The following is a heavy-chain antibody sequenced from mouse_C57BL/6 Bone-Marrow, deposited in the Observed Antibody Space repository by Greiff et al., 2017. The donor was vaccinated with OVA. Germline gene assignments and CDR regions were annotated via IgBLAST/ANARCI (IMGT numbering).Heavy chain of an antibody. Sequence: VQLQQSGAELAKPGASVKLSCKASGYTFTSYWMHWVKQRTGQGLEWIGYINPISGYTKYNEKFKDKATLTADKSSSTAYMQLSSLTYEDSAVYDCASDYGCAPSYFDYWGQVTPVTVSA. CDR3: ASDYGCAPSYFDY. D-gene: IGHD2-2*01. CDR2: INPISGYT. J-gene: IGHJ2*01. V-gene: IGHV1-7*01. CDR1: GYTFTSYW.